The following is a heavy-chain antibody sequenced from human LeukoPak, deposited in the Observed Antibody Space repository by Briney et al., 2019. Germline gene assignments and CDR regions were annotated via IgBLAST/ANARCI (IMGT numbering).Heavy chain of an antibody. CDR1: GFTFSDYA. Sequence: GGSLRPPGAASGFTFSDYAIHWVRQAPGKGLEWVSAISYDGSSQYYADSLKGRFTISRDNSRNTVYLQMNSLRVEDSAVYYCARPQGGRRLWYHFDYWGQGTLVTVSS. D-gene: IGHD2-15*01. CDR2: ISYDGSSQ. V-gene: IGHV3-30-3*01. J-gene: IGHJ4*02. CDR3: ARPQGGRRLWYHFDY.